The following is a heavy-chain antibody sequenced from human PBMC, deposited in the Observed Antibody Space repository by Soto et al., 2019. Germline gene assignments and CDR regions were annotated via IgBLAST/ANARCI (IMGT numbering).Heavy chain of an antibody. D-gene: IGHD7-27*01. Sequence: SETLSLTCTVSGGSISSYYWSWIRQPPGKGLEWIGYIYYSGSTNYNPSLKSRVTISVDTPKNQFSLKLSSVTAADTAVYYCARINWDNTFDYWGQGTLVTVSS. V-gene: IGHV4-59*01. CDR3: ARINWDNTFDY. J-gene: IGHJ4*02. CDR1: GGSISSYY. CDR2: IYYSGST.